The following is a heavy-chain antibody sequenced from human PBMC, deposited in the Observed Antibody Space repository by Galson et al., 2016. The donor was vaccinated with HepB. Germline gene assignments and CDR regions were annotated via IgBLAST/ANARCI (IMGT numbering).Heavy chain of an antibody. CDR1: GDSVPSKSAS. CDR3: ARGRDNAFDI. Sequence: CAISGDSVPSKSASWIWIRQSPSRGLEWLGRAYFRSKWYHDYAPSVKSRITITPDPSRNQFSLHLNSVTPEDTAVYYCARGRDNAFDIWGQGTMVTVSS. V-gene: IGHV6-1*01. J-gene: IGHJ3*02. CDR2: AYFRSKWYH.